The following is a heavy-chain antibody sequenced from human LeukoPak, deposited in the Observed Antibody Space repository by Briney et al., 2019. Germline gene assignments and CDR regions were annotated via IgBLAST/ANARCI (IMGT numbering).Heavy chain of an antibody. Sequence: ASVKVSCKASGYTFSGYYMHWVRQAPGQGLEWMGWINPNCGGTDYAQKFQGRVTMTRDTSISTAYMELSRLRSDDTAVYYCASGDRVTMLRGGNIGYFDYWGQGTLVTVSS. J-gene: IGHJ4*02. CDR3: ASGDRVTMLRGGNIGYFDY. D-gene: IGHD3-10*01. V-gene: IGHV1-2*02. CDR1: GYTFSGYY. CDR2: INPNCGGT.